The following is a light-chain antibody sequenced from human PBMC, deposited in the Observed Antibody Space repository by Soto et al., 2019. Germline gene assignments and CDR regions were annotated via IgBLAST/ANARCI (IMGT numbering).Light chain of an antibody. V-gene: IGLV3-1*01. J-gene: IGLJ2*01. CDR2: QES. Sequence: SYELTQPPSVSVSPGQTASSTGSGYKLGDKYACWYQQKPGQSPVLVIYQESKRPAGIPERFSGSNSGNTANLTISGTQAMAEADYYCQAWESSTVVFGAGTKLTV. CDR3: QAWESSTVV. CDR1: KLGDKY.